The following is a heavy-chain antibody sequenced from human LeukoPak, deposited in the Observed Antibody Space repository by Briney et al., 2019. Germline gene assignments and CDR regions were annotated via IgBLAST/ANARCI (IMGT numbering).Heavy chain of an antibody. CDR1: GYTFTSYG. D-gene: IGHD3-9*01. Sequence: GASVKVSCKASGYTFTSYGINWVRQAPGQGLEWMGWINTNTGNPTYAQGFTGRFVFSLDTSVSTAYLQISSLKAEDTAVYYCAQGYDDILTGYRDMDVWGKGTTVTVSS. CDR2: INTNTGNP. V-gene: IGHV7-4-1*02. J-gene: IGHJ6*03. CDR3: AQGYDDILTGYRDMDV.